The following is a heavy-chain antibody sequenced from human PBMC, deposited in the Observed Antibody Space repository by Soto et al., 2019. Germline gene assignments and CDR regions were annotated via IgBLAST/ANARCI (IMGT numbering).Heavy chain of an antibody. CDR1: GASVNSDSDY. D-gene: IGHD3-3*01. V-gene: IGHV4-61*03. Sequence: QVQLQESGPGRVRPSETLSLTCTVSGASVNSDSDYWNWIRQPPGKGLEWIGYVYYSGTTNYNPSLNSRVTMSIDTSKNHFSLKVRSVTAADTAVYYCARAHFLEWLWGQGSLVTVSS. CDR3: ARAHFLEWL. CDR2: VYYSGTT. J-gene: IGHJ4*02.